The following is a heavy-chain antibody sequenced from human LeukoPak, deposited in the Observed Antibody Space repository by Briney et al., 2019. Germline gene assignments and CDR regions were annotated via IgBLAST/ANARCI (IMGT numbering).Heavy chain of an antibody. CDR2: IYYSGST. CDR3: AGHHPRNTVDF. J-gene: IGHJ4*02. V-gene: IGHV4-61*05. Sequence: PSETLSLTCTVSGGSISSSSSYWSWIRQPPGKGLEWIGYIYYSGSTNYNPSLKSRVTISVDTSKNQFSLKLSSVTAADTAVYYCAGHHPRNTVDFWGQGTLVTVSS. D-gene: IGHD2/OR15-2a*01. CDR1: GGSISSSSSY.